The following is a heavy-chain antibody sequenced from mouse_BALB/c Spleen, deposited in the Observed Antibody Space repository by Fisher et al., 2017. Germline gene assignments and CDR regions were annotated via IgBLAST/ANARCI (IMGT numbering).Heavy chain of an antibody. CDR3: ARERTMITTDPMDY. D-gene: IGHD2-4*01. Sequence: KFKGKATLTVDKSSSTAYMELSSLTSEDSAVYYCARERTMITTDPMDYWGQGTSVTVSS. J-gene: IGHJ4*01. V-gene: IGHV1-26*01.